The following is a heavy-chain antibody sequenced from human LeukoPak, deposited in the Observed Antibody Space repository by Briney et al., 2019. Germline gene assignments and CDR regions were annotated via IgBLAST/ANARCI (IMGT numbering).Heavy chain of an antibody. J-gene: IGHJ4*02. CDR2: ISYDGSNK. Sequence: QPGGSLRLSCAASEFTFSRYGVHWVRQAAGKGLEWVAVISYDGSNKYYADSVKGRFTISRDNSKNTLYLQMNSLRAEDTAVYYCAKSGGVTTTLGYWGQGTLVTVSS. CDR3: AKSGGVTTTLGY. CDR1: EFTFSRYG. D-gene: IGHD4-17*01. V-gene: IGHV3-30*18.